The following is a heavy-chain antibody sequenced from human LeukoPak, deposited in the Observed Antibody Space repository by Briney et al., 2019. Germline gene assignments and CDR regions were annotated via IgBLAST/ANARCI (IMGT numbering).Heavy chain of an antibody. CDR3: AKEAAMVAFDY. D-gene: IGHD5-18*01. J-gene: IGHJ4*02. CDR2: ISYDGSNK. Sequence: GGSLRLSCAASGFTFSSYAMHWVRQAPGKGLEWVAVISYDGSNKYYADSVKGRFTISRDNSKNTLYLQMTSLRAEDTAVYYCAKEAAMVAFDYWGQGTLVTLSS. CDR1: GFTFSSYA. V-gene: IGHV3-30*04.